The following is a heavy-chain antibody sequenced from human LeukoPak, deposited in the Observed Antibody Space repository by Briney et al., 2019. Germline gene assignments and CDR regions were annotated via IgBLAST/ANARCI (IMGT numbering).Heavy chain of an antibody. CDR2: ISASSNYK. D-gene: IGHD3-16*01. J-gene: IGHJ6*03. V-gene: IGHV3-23*01. CDR1: GFSFSSYV. CDR3: AKLWGQSPYYYYMDV. Sequence: PGGSLRLSCGASGFSFSSYVFSWVGQAPGKGLEWMSQISASSNYKYYADSVKGRFTISRDNSKSTLFLQMNSLRAEDTAVYYCAKLWGQSPYYYYMDVWGKGTTVTVSS.